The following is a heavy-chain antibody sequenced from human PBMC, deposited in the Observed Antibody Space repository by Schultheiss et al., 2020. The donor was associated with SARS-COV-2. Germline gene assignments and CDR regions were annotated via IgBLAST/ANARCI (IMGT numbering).Heavy chain of an antibody. CDR2: INHSGST. Sequence: GSLRLSCAASGFTVSSNYMSWVRQAPGKGLEWIGEINHSGSTYYNPSLKSRVTISVDTSKNQFSLKLSSVTAADTAVYYCARHRSLRWVEMATLGAFDIWGQGTMVTVAS. D-gene: IGHD5-24*01. V-gene: IGHV4-34*01. J-gene: IGHJ3*02. CDR1: GFTVSSNY. CDR3: ARHRSLRWVEMATLGAFDI.